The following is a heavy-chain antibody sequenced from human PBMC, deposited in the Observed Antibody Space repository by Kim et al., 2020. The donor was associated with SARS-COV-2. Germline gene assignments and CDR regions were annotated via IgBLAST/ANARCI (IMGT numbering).Heavy chain of an antibody. CDR3: ARDLIGYPYWDFDL. CDR1: GYTFTDYG. V-gene: IGHV7-4-1*02. CDR2: INTNTGNP. J-gene: IGHJ2*01. D-gene: IGHD1-1*01. Sequence: ASVKVSCKASGYTFTDYGLNWVRQAPGQGLEWMGWINTNTGNPTDAQGFTGRFVFALDTSVSTPYLQISSLTTENTTVYYCARDLIGYPYWDFDLWGRGTLVPVSS.